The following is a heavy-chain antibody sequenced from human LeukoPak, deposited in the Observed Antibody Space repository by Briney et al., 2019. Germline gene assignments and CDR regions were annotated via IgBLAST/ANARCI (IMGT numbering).Heavy chain of an antibody. V-gene: IGHV3-7*01. CDR2: IKQDGSEK. CDR3: ARGFGRP. Sequence: GGSPRLSCAASGFTFSSYWTSWVRQAPGKGLEWVANIKQDGSEKYYVDSVKGRFTISRDNAKNSLYLQMNSLRAEDTAVYYCARGFGRPWGQGTLVTVSS. J-gene: IGHJ4*02. D-gene: IGHD3/OR15-3a*01. CDR1: GFTFSSYW.